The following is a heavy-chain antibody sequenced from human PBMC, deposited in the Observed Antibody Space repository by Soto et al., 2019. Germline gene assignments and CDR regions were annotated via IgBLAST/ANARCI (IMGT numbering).Heavy chain of an antibody. CDR1: GGSISTYY. CDR3: ASDRSSGWDQGYGMDV. CDR2: IYYSGST. V-gene: IGHV4-59*01. D-gene: IGHD6-19*01. Sequence: SETLSLTCTVSGGSISTYYWSWIRQPPGKGLEWIGYIYYSGSTSYNPSLKSRVTISVDTSKNQFSLKLRSVTAAAPAVYYCASDRSSGWDQGYGMDVWGQGTTVTVSS. J-gene: IGHJ6*02.